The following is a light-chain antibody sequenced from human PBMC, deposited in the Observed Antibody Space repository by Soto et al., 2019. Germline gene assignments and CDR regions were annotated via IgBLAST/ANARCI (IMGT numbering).Light chain of an antibody. J-gene: IGKJ4*01. V-gene: IGKV1-39*01. CDR3: QQGDSFPFT. CDR2: AAS. Sequence: IQLTQSPSSLSASVGDRVTITCRASQGISSYLNWYQQKPGKAPKLLIYAASSLQSGVPSRFSGSGSGTDFTLIISSLQPEDFATYFCQQGDSFPFTFGGGTKVDIK. CDR1: QGISSY.